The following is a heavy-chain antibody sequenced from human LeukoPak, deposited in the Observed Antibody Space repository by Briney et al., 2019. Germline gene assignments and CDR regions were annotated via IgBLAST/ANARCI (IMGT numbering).Heavy chain of an antibody. J-gene: IGHJ5*02. CDR1: GYNFTIYW. D-gene: IGHD3-16*01. CDR2: IYPGDSDT. CDR3: AIFDFLFGEIDNWFDP. Sequence: GEALKISCKGSGYNFTIYWIGWVRQMPGKGLEWIGIIYPGDSDTRYSPSFQGQVTISAYKSLSTAYLQWSSLKASDTAMYYCAIFDFLFGEIDNWFDPWGQGTQVTVSS. V-gene: IGHV5-51*01.